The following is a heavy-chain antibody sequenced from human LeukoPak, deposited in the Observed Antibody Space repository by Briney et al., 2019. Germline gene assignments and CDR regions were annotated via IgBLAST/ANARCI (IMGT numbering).Heavy chain of an antibody. CDR2: INPNSGGT. D-gene: IGHD6-13*01. CDR1: GYTFTGYY. V-gene: IGHV1-2*02. J-gene: IGHJ3*02. Sequence: ASVKVSCNASGYTFTGYYMHWVRQAPGQGLEWMGSINPNSGGTNYAQKFQGRVTITRNTSISTAYMELSSLRSEDTAVYYCARVGPLLWYSRDDAFDIWGQGTMVTVSS. CDR3: ARVGPLLWYSRDDAFDI.